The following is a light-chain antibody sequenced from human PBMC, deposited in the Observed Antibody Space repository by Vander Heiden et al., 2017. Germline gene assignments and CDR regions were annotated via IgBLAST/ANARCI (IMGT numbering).Light chain of an antibody. J-gene: IGKJ5*01. CDR2: LGA. Sequence: IVLTQSPLSLPVTPGEPASISCRSSQCLLLSIGYTYLDWYLQKPAQSPQHLIYLGANRAAGVPDRFIGRGSGTNFTLKISRVQAEDVGVYYCMQPLQTLPITFGQGTQVEIK. V-gene: IGKV2-28*01. CDR3: MQPLQTLPIT. CDR1: QCLLLSIGYTY.